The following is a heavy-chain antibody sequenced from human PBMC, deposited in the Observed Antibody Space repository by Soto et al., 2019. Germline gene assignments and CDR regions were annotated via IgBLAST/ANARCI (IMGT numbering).Heavy chain of an antibody. CDR2: INPNSGGT. D-gene: IGHD6-13*01. J-gene: IGHJ6*02. CDR1: GYTFTGYY. Sequence: GASVKVSCKASGYTFTGYYMHWVRHAPGQGLEWMGWINPNSGGTNYAQKFQGWVTMTRDTSISTAYMELSRLRSDDTAVYYCAREGAAGMYYYYGMDVWGQGTTVTVSS. V-gene: IGHV1-2*04. CDR3: AREGAAGMYYYYGMDV.